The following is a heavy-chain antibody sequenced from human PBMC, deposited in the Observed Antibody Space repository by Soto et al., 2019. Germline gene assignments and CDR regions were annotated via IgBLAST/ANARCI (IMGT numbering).Heavy chain of an antibody. V-gene: IGHV3-74*01. Sequence: GGSLRLSCAASQFSFSSYWMHWVRQVPGKGPAWVSRINHDGSKTEYADSVKGRFTISRDNTNNTLYLQMNSLRVEDTAMYYCVRDSDVDIVADYFDPGSYWGQGTLV. J-gene: IGHJ4*02. CDR1: QFSFSSYW. CDR3: VRDSDVDIVADYFDPGSY. CDR2: INHDGSKT. D-gene: IGHD5-12*01.